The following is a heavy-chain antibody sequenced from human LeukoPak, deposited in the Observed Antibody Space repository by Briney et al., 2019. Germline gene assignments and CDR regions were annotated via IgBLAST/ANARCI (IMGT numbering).Heavy chain of an antibody. J-gene: IGHJ4*02. V-gene: IGHV1-46*01. CDR3: ARDNWSSGNKPGYYFDY. Sequence: ASVKVSCKASGYTFTGYYMHWVRQAPGQGLEWMGWINPSGGSTSYAQKFQGRVTMTRDTSTSTVYMELSSLRSEDTAVYYCARDNWSSGNKPGYYFDYWGQGTLVTVSS. CDR1: GYTFTGYY. CDR2: INPSGGST. D-gene: IGHD6-19*01.